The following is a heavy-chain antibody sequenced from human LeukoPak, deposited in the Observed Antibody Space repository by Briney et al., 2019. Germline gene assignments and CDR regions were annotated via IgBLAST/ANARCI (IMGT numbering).Heavy chain of an antibody. J-gene: IGHJ4*02. CDR3: ARDRELYCTGGTCYSTGDY. V-gene: IGHV3-21*06. CDR1: GFTFSSCS. D-gene: IGHD2-15*01. CDR2: ISSSGSYI. Sequence: PGGSLRLSCAASGFTFSSCSMNWVRQAPGKGLEWVSSISSSGSYIYYADSVKGRFTISRDNAENSLYLQMNSLRAEDTAVYYCARDRELYCTGGTCYSTGDYWGQGTLVTVSS.